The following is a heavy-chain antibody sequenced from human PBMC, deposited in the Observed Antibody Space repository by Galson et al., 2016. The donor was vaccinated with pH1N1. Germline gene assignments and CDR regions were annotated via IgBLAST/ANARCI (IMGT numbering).Heavy chain of an antibody. CDR2: ISYDGSNE. CDR1: GFTFSRYG. CDR3: ARAIGSRSAY. V-gene: IGHV3-30*03. J-gene: IGHJ4*02. Sequence: SLRLSCAASGFTFSRYGMHWVRQAPGKGLEWVALISYDGSNEYYADSVEGRFTISRDNAKNSLYLQMNSLRDEDTALYYCARAIGSRSAYWGQGTLVTVSS. D-gene: IGHD3-16*02.